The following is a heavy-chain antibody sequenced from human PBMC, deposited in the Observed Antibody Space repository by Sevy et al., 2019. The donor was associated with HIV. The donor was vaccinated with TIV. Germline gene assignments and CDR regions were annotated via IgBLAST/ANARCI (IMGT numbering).Heavy chain of an antibody. CDR2: IKSKTDGGTI. CDR1: XXXFSNAX. CDR3: XTXPIIVLLVXXGMXV. Sequence: GGSLRLSCAAXXXXFSNAXMXWVRQAPGKGLEWVGRIKSKTDGGTIDYAAPVKGRFTISRDDSKNTVYLQMNSLKSEDTAVXYCXTXPIIVLLVXXGMXVWGQGTTVTVSS. D-gene: IGHD2-8*02. J-gene: IGHJ6*02. V-gene: IGHV3-15*01.